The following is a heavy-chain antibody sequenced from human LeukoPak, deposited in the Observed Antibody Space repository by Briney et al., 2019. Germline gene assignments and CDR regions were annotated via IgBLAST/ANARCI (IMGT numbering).Heavy chain of an antibody. V-gene: IGHV3-7*01. Sequence: GGSLRLSCAASGFTFSSYWMSWVRQAPGKGLEWVANIKQDGSEKYYVDSVKGRITISRDNAKKSLYLQMNSLRPDDTAVYYCARQDSSGYSLYWGQGTLVTVSS. CDR1: GFTFSSYW. CDR2: IKQDGSEK. J-gene: IGHJ4*02. CDR3: ARQDSSGYSLY. D-gene: IGHD3-22*01.